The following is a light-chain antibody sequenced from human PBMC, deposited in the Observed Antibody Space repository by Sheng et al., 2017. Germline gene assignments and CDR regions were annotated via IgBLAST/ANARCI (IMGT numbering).Light chain of an antibody. V-gene: IGKV3-11*01. CDR1: QSVGNY. CDR2: DAS. Sequence: EIVLTQSPATLSLSPGERAILSCRASQSVGNYLAWYQQRPGQAPRLLIYDASNRAXGVPARFSGSGSGTDFSLXXSSLEPEDCGIYYCQVRSDWLFGPGTRVQIK. J-gene: IGKJ3*01. CDR3: QVRSDWL.